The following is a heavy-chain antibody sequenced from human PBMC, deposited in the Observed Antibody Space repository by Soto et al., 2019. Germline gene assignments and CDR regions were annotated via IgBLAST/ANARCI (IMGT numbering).Heavy chain of an antibody. CDR3: ARDIVVVPAAGDY. CDR1: GFTFSSYS. V-gene: IGHV3-48*01. J-gene: IGHJ4*02. Sequence: GGSLRLSCAASGFTFSSYSMNWVRQAPGKGLEWVSYISSSSSTIYYADSVKGRFTISRDNAKNSLYLQMNSLRAEDTAVYYCARDIVVVPAAGDYWGQGTLVTVSS. CDR2: ISSSSSTI. D-gene: IGHD2-2*01.